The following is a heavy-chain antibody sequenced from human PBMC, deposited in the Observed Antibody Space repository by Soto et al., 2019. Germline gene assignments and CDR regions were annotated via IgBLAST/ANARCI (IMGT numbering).Heavy chain of an antibody. CDR3: ARDVSRYYGMDV. J-gene: IGHJ6*02. CDR2: IYYSGST. V-gene: IGHV4-30-4*01. CDR1: GGSISSGDYY. Sequence: QVQLQESGPGLVKPSQTLSLTCTVSGGSISSGDYYWTWIRQPPGKGLEWIGYIYYSGSTYYNPSLKSRVTISVDTSKNQFSLKLSSVTAADTTVYYCARDVSRYYGMDVWGQGTTVTVSS.